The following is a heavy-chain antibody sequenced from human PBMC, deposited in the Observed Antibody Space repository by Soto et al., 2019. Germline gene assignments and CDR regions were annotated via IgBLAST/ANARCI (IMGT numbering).Heavy chain of an antibody. CDR2: IYYSGST. D-gene: IGHD3-9*01. V-gene: IGHV4-30-4*01. J-gene: IGHJ6*02. CDR3: AKQSYDILKGLSDGGMDV. Sequence: QVQLQESGPGLVKPSQTLSLTCTVSGGSISSGDYYWSWIRQPPGKGLEWIGYIYYSGSTYYNPYLTSRVTISLETSKHQFSLKLSSVTASDTAVYYCAKQSYDILKGLSDGGMDVWGQGTKVTVSS. CDR1: GGSISSGDYY.